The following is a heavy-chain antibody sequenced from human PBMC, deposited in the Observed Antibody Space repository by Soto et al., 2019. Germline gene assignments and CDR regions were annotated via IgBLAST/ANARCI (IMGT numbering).Heavy chain of an antibody. D-gene: IGHD3-22*01. Sequence: SETLSLTCAVSSYSISGGYYWGWIRQPPGKGLEWIASINRSGSTYYNPSLKSRVTISVDTSKNQFSLKLSSVTATDTAVYYCARCLYYYDSKAVYFDYWGQGTLVTVSS. CDR1: SYSISGGYY. V-gene: IGHV4-38-2*01. CDR2: INRSGST. J-gene: IGHJ4*02. CDR3: ARCLYYYDSKAVYFDY.